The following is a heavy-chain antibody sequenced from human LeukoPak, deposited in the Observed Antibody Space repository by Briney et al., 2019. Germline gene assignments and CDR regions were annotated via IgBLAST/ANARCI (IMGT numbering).Heavy chain of an antibody. CDR2: INPNSGGT. D-gene: IGHD1-7*01. Sequence: ASVKVSCKASGYTFTGYYMHWVRQAPGPGLEWMGWINPNSGGTNYAQKFQGRVTMTRDTSISTAYMELSRLRSDDTAVYHCARVRITGTIRGAFDIWGQGTLVTVSS. CDR3: ARVRITGTIRGAFDI. V-gene: IGHV1-2*02. CDR1: GYTFTGYY. J-gene: IGHJ4*02.